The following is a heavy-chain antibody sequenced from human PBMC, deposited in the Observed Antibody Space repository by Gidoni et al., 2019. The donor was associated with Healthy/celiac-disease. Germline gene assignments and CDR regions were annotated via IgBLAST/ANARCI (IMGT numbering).Heavy chain of an antibody. Sequence: QVQLVQSGAEVKKPGASVKVSCKASGYTFTGYYMHWVRQAPGQGLEWMGWINPNSGGTNYAQKFQGRATRTRDTSISTAYMELSRLRSDDTAVYYWARRGGRGIAAAGTRVYFQHWGQGTLVTVSS. CDR3: ARRGGRGIAAAGTRVYFQH. D-gene: IGHD6-13*01. V-gene: IGHV1-2*02. CDR1: GYTFTGYY. J-gene: IGHJ1*01. CDR2: INPNSGGT.